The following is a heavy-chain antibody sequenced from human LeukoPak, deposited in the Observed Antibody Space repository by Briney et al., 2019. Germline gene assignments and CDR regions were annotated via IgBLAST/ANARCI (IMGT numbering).Heavy chain of an antibody. CDR3: ARDQYGGVAFDI. D-gene: IGHD4/OR15-4a*01. V-gene: IGHV3-64*01. CDR1: GFSFSNYF. CDR2: IMPNGETR. J-gene: IGHJ3*02. Sequence: GGSLRLSCAASGFSFSNYFMHWVRQAPGKGLEYVSSIMPNGETRWYANSMKGRFTISRDNPKNSFYLQMASLRAEDMAIYYGARDQYGGVAFDIWGQGTLVTVSS.